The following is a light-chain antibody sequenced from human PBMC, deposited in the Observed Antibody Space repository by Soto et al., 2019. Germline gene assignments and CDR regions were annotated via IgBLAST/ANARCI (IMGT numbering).Light chain of an antibody. V-gene: IGLV2-14*03. CDR2: DVS. Sequence: QSVLTQPASVSGSPGQSITISCTGTSTDIGRYNYVSWYQQHPGKAPKLMIYDVSNRPSGVSNRFSGSKSGNTASLTISGLQAEDEADYYCSSYTISSTYVFGTGTKVTVL. J-gene: IGLJ1*01. CDR3: SSYTISSTYV. CDR1: STDIGRYNY.